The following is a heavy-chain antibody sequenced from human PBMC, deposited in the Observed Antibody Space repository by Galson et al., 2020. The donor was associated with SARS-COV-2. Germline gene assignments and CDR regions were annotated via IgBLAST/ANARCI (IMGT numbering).Heavy chain of an antibody. CDR3: ARDTRGIWFDWFDP. CDR1: GGSFSGYY. Sequence: SETLSLTCAVYGGSFSGYYWSWIRQPPGKGLEWIGEINHSGSTNYNPSLKSRVTISVDTSKNQFSLKLSSVTAADTAVYYCARDTRGIWFDWFDPWGQGTLVTVSS. D-gene: IGHD3-10*01. CDR2: INHSGST. V-gene: IGHV4-34*01. J-gene: IGHJ5*02.